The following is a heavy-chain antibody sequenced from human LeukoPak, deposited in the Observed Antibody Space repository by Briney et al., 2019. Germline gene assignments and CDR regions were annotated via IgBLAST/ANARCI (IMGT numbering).Heavy chain of an antibody. Sequence: PGGSLRLSCSASGFTFRSYAMSWVRQAPGKGLEWVSAISRSGGSTYYADSVKGRFTISRDNSKNTLYLQMNSLRVEDTAVYYCARSPTWGVNWFDPWGQGTLVTVSS. V-gene: IGHV3-23*01. D-gene: IGHD3-16*01. CDR3: ARSPTWGVNWFDP. CDR1: GFTFRSYA. CDR2: ISRSGGST. J-gene: IGHJ5*02.